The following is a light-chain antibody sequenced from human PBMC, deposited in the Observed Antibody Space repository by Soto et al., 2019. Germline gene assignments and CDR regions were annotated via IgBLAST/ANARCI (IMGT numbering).Light chain of an antibody. Sequence: EIVLTQSPGTLSLSPGERATLSCRASQSVSSSYLAWYQQKPGQAHRLLIYGASSMATGLPDRFSGSGSGTDFTLTISRLGPEDFAVYHCQQYGRSPPGITFGPGTKVDIK. CDR1: QSVSSSY. CDR3: QQYGRSPPGIT. CDR2: GAS. J-gene: IGKJ3*01. V-gene: IGKV3-20*01.